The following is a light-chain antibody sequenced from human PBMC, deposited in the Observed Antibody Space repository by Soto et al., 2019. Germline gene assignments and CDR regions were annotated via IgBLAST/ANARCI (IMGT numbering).Light chain of an antibody. CDR1: QSISSW. J-gene: IGKJ2*01. Sequence: DIQMTQSPSTLSASVGDRVTITCRASQSISSWLAWYQQKPGKAPKLLIYKASSLESGVPSRFSGSGSGTEFTLTISSLQPDDFAHYYCQQYNRYYTFGQGTKLEIK. CDR2: KAS. V-gene: IGKV1-5*03. CDR3: QQYNRYYT.